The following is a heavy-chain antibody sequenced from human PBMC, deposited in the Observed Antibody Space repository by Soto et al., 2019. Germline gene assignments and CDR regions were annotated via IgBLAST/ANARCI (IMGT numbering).Heavy chain of an antibody. CDR1: SGSISSSNW. CDR3: ARDRIVAKITVYYYYSMDV. D-gene: IGHD5-12*01. V-gene: IGHV4-4*02. CDR2: IYHSGST. J-gene: IGHJ6*04. Sequence: QVQLQESGPGLVKPSGTLSLTCAVSSGSISSSNWWSWVRQPPGKGLEWIGEIYHSGSTNYNPSHKISVTISVDKSKNQFSLKLSSVTAAGTAVYYCARDRIVAKITVYYYYSMDVWGKGTTVTVSS.